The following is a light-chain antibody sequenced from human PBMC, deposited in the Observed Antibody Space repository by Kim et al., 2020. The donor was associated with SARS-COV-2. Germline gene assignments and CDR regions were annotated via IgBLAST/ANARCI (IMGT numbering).Light chain of an antibody. CDR2: DAS. CDR3: QQRNIWPRT. CDR1: QSVSSH. J-gene: IGKJ1*01. V-gene: IGKV3-11*01. Sequence: EIVLTQSPATLSLSPGERVTLSCRASQSVSSHVAWYQHKFGQAPRLLIYDASNRATGIPARFSGSGSGTDFTLTISSLEPEDFAVYYCQQRNIWPRTFGQGTKVDIK.